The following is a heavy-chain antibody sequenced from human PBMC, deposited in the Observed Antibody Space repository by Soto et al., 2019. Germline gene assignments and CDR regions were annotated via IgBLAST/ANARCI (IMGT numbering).Heavy chain of an antibody. CDR2: IYYSGST. CDR3: AREASGSYQTFDY. V-gene: IGHV4-59*01. CDR1: GGSISSYY. J-gene: IGHJ4*02. Sequence: SETLSLTCTVSGGSISSYYWSWIRQPPGKGLEWIGYIYYSGSTNYNPSLKSRVTISVDTSKNQFSLKLSSVTAADTAVYYCAREASGSYQTFDYWGQGTLVTVSS. D-gene: IGHD1-26*01.